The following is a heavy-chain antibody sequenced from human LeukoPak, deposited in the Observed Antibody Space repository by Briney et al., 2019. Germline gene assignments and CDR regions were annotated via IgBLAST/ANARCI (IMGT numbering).Heavy chain of an antibody. CDR2: FNSDGSIT. CDR3: VRELSVAGSFLDY. Sequence: PGGSLRLSCAVSGFSVTNNYMSWVRQAPGKGMVWVSRFNSDGSITTYADSVKGRFTISIDNAKNTVYLQMNSLGAEDTAMYYCVRELSVAGSFLDYWGQGTLVTVSS. V-gene: IGHV3-74*01. J-gene: IGHJ4*02. CDR1: GFSVTNNY. D-gene: IGHD6-19*01.